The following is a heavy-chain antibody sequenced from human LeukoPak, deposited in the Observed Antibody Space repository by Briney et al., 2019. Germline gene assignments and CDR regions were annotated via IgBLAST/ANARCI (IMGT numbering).Heavy chain of an antibody. D-gene: IGHD4-11*01. CDR1: GGSISSGGYS. V-gene: IGHV4-30-2*01. J-gene: IGHJ4*02. CDR3: ARSYSNYSPFDY. Sequence: SETLSLTCAVSGGSISSGGYSWGWIRQPPGKGLEWIGYIYHSGSTYYNPSLKSRVTISVDRSKNQFSLKLSSVTAADTAVYYCARSYSNYSPFDYWGQGTLVTVSS. CDR2: IYHSGST.